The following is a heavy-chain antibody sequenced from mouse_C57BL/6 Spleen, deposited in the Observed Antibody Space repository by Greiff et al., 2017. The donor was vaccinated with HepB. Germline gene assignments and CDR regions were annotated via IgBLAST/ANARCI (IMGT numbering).Heavy chain of an antibody. Sequence: VKLVESGPGLVQPSQSLSITCTVSGFSLTSYGVHWVRQSPGKGLEWLGVIWSGGSTDYNAAFISRLSISKDNSKSQVFFKMNSLQADDTAIYYCAEITTPWFAYWGQGTLVTVSA. V-gene: IGHV2-2*01. CDR2: IWSGGST. J-gene: IGHJ3*01. CDR1: GFSLTSYG. CDR3: AEITTPWFAY.